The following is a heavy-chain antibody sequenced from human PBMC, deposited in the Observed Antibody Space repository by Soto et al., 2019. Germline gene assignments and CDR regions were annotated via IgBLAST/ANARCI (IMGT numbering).Heavy chain of an antibody. CDR3: ARARSQWYYYDSSGYDYYFDY. V-gene: IGHV1-3*01. Sequence: GASVKVSCKASGYTFTSYAMHWVRQAPGQRLEWMGWINAGNGNTKYSQEFQGRVTITRDTSASTAYMELSSLRSEDTAVYYCARARSQWYYYDSSGYDYYFDYWGQGTLVTVSS. J-gene: IGHJ4*02. CDR2: INAGNGNT. CDR1: GYTFTSYA. D-gene: IGHD3-22*01.